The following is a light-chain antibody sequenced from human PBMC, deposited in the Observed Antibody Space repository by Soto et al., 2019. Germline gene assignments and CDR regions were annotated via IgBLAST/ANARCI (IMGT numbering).Light chain of an antibody. Sequence: IVMTQSPDSLAVSLGERATINCKSSQSVLYNSNNKNYLAWYQQKVGQPPRLLIYWASTRESGVPDRFSGSGSGTDFTLTISSLQAEDVALYYCQQYYSSPLTFGGGTRVEIK. J-gene: IGKJ4*01. CDR2: WAS. CDR3: QQYYSSPLT. V-gene: IGKV4-1*01. CDR1: QSVLYNSNNKNY.